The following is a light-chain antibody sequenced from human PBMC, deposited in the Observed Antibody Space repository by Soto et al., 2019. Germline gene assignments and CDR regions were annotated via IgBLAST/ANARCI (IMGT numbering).Light chain of an antibody. J-gene: IGLJ1*01. Sequence: QSVLTQPASVSGSPGQSITVSCTGTSSDVGGYNYVSWYQQHPGKAPKLIIYDVSDRPSGVSNRFSGSKSGNTASLTISGLQAEDEADYYCSSYTSGSTSYVFGTGTKVTAL. CDR3: SSYTSGSTSYV. CDR2: DVS. CDR1: SSDVGGYNY. V-gene: IGLV2-14*03.